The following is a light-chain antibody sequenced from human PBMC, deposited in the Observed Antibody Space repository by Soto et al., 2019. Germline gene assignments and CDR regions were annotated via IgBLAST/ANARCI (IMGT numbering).Light chain of an antibody. Sequence: QSALTQPASVSGSPGQSITISCTGTSSDVGAYNYVSWYQQHPGKAPKLMIYEVTNRPSGVSQRFSASKSGNTASLTISGLQAEYEADYYCSSYSSSSAWVFGGGTKLTVL. CDR1: SSDVGAYNY. CDR3: SSYSSSSAWV. J-gene: IGLJ2*01. CDR2: EVT. V-gene: IGLV2-14*01.